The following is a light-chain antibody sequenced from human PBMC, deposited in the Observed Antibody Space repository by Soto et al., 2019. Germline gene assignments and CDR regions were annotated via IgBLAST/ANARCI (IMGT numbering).Light chain of an antibody. CDR3: QQYGGSSGT. V-gene: IGKV3-20*01. Sequence: EIVLTQSPGTLSLSPGERATLSCRASQSVSSNYLAWYQQKPGQAPRLLSYGASSRATGIPDRFSGSGSGTDFTLTISRLEPEDFAVYYCQQYGGSSGTFGQGTKVEI. CDR1: QSVSSNY. CDR2: GAS. J-gene: IGKJ1*01.